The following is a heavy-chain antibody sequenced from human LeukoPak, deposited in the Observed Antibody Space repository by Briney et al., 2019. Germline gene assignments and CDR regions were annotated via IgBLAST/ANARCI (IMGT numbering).Heavy chain of an antibody. V-gene: IGHV3-23*01. CDR1: GFTFSNYA. Sequence: GGSLRLSCAASGFTFSNYAMSWVRQAPGKGLEWVSGTNGGGVRPQYADSVKGRFNISRDNSKNTLYLQMNSLRAEDTAVYYCAKYQGLFRYFDWAPDAFDIRGQGTMVTVSS. CDR3: AKYQGLFRYFDWAPDAFDI. J-gene: IGHJ3*02. D-gene: IGHD3-9*01. CDR2: TNGGGVRP.